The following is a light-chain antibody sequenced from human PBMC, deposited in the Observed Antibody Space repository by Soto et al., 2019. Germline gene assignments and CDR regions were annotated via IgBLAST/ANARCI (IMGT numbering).Light chain of an antibody. Sequence: MTQSPGILSVSPGERATLSCSASQSVNSNLAWYQQKPGKAPNLLIYAASSLESGVPARFSGSGSGTHFTLTITGLQPEDFATYYCQQTYSSLPITFGQGTRLEIK. CDR1: QSVNSN. J-gene: IGKJ5*01. V-gene: IGKV1-39*01. CDR3: QQTYSSLPIT. CDR2: AAS.